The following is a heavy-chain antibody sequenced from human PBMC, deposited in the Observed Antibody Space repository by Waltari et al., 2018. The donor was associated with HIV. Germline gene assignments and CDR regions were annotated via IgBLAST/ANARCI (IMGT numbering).Heavy chain of an antibody. CDR2: IYTSGST. CDR3: ATSRLVVTADAFDI. Sequence: QVQLQESGPGLVKPSQTLSLTCTVSGGSISSGRYYRSWCRPPAGKGLEWIGRIYTSGSTNYNPSLKSRVTISVDTSKNQFSLKLSSVTAADTAVYYCATSRLVVTADAFDIWGQGTMVTVSS. CDR1: GGSISSGRYY. J-gene: IGHJ3*02. V-gene: IGHV4-61*02. D-gene: IGHD2-21*02.